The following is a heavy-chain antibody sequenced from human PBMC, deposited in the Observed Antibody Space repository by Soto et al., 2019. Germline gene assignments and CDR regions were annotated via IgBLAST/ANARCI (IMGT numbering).Heavy chain of an antibody. CDR2: MSGSGGST. CDR3: AKDLSAYGDYATNNCFDP. J-gene: IGHJ5*02. Sequence: EVQLLESGGGWVQPGGSLRLSCAASGFTFSSYAMSWVRQAPGKGLEWVSAMSGSGGSTYYADSVKGRFTISRDNSKNTLYLQMNSLRAEDTAVYYCAKDLSAYGDYATNNCFDPWRQGTLVTVSS. D-gene: IGHD4-17*01. V-gene: IGHV3-23*01. CDR1: GFTFSSYA.